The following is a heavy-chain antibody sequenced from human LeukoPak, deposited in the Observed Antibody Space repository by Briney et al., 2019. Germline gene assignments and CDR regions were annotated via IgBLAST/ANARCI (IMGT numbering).Heavy chain of an antibody. J-gene: IGHJ4*02. CDR1: GGSISSSSYY. V-gene: IGHV4-39*01. CDR3: ARLVGAWGY. Sequence: NPSETLSLTCTVSGGSISSSSYYWGWIRQPPGKGLEWIGSIYYSGSTYYNPSLKSRVTISVDTSKNQFSLKLSSVTAADTAVYYCARLVGAWGYWGQGTLVTVSS. CDR2: IYYSGST. D-gene: IGHD1-26*01.